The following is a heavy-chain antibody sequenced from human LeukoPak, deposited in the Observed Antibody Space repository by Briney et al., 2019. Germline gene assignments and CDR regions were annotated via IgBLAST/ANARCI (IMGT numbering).Heavy chain of an antibody. CDR1: GFTFSSYA. J-gene: IGHJ4*02. Sequence: PGGSLRLSCAASGFTFSSYAMHWVRQAPGKGLEWVAVISYDGSNKYYADSVKGRFTISRDNSKNTLYLQMNSLRAEDTAVYYCARRVDDYWGQGTLVTVSS. CDR3: ARRVDDY. CDR2: ISYDGSNK. V-gene: IGHV3-30-3*01.